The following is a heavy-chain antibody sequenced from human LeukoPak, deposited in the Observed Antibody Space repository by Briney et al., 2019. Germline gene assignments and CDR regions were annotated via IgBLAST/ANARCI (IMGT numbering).Heavy chain of an antibody. D-gene: IGHD1-26*01. Sequence: SETLSLTCTVSGGSISSSSYYWGWIRQPPGKGLEWIGSIYYSGSTYYNPSLKSRVTISVDTSKNQFSLKLSSVTAADTAVYYCARERIVGATPHFDYWGQGTLVTVST. V-gene: IGHV4-39*07. CDR3: ARERIVGATPHFDY. J-gene: IGHJ4*02. CDR1: GGSISSSSYY. CDR2: IYYSGST.